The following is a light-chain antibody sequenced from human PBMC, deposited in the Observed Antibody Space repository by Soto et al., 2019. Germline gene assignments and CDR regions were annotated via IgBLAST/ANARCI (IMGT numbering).Light chain of an antibody. J-gene: IGLJ2*01. CDR1: SSDVGGYHY. V-gene: IGLV2-14*01. Sequence: QSALTQPASVSGSPGQSITVSCTGTSSDVGGYHYVSWYQQHPGKAPKLMIYEVSYRPSGVSNRFSGSKSGNTASPTISGLQAEDEADYYCSSYTSSSTWVFGGGTKLTVL. CDR2: EVS. CDR3: SSYTSSSTWV.